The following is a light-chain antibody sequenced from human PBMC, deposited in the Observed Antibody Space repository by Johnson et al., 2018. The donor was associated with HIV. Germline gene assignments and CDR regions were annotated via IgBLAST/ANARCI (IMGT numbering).Light chain of an antibody. J-gene: IGLJ1*01. CDR1: SSKIGNKY. CDR3: GTWDSSLSGV. Sequence: QSVLTQPPSVSAATGQKVTISCSGSSSKIGNKYVSWYQQFPGTAPKVLIYDNNKRPSGIPDRFSGSKSGTSATLGITGLQTGDEADYYCGTWDSSLSGVFGTGTKVTVL. CDR2: DNN. V-gene: IGLV1-51*01.